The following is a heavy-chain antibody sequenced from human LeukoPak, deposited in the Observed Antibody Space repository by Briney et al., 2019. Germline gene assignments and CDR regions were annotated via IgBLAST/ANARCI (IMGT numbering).Heavy chain of an antibody. CDR1: GGSISSGGYS. V-gene: IGHV4-61*08. CDR3: ARDQYSYGMDV. D-gene: IGHD5-12*01. Sequence: SETLSLTCAVSGGSISSGGYSWSWIRQPPGKGLEWIGYIYYSGSTNYNPSLKSRVTISVDTSKNQFSLKLSSVTAADTAVYYCARDQYSYGMDVWGQGTTVTVSS. J-gene: IGHJ6*02. CDR2: IYYSGST.